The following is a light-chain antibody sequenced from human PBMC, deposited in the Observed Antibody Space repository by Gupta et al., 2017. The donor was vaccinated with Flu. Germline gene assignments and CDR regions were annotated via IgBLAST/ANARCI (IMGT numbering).Light chain of an antibody. CDR1: QSLSNNY. V-gene: IGKV3-20*01. J-gene: IGKJ4*01. CDR3: QQYDTSPLT. CDR2: GAS. Sequence: GTLSLSPGERATLSCRASQSLSNNYVAWYQQKPGQSPRLLIYGASSRATGIADRFGGSGSGTDFTLTISGLEAEDFAVYYCQQYDTSPLTFGGGTXVEIK.